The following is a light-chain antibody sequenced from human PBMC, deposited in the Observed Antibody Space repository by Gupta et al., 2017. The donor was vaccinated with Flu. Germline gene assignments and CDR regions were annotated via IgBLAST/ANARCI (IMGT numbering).Light chain of an antibody. CDR2: NAS. J-gene: IGKJ4*01. Sequence: ERATLSCRTSQSVRSNLAWLQQKPGRAPRLLIYNASTRATDIPARFSGSGSGTEFTLTITSLQSEDCAVYYCQQYHNWPPLTFGAGTKVEIK. CDR1: QSVRSN. V-gene: IGKV3D-15*01. CDR3: QQYHNWPPLT.